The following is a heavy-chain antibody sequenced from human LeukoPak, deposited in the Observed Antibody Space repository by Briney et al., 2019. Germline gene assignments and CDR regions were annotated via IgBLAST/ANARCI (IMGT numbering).Heavy chain of an antibody. J-gene: IGHJ4*02. D-gene: IGHD3-3*01. CDR2: VYQSGSGSS. CDR1: GGSIISSNYY. V-gene: IGHV4-39*01. CDR3: ASTLRFLPYRRFDY. Sequence: PSETLSLTCSVSGGSIISSNYYWGWIRQPPGKGLEWIGSVYQSGSGSSYYNPSLKSRVTIFGDTSKNQFFLRLSSVTAADTAVYYCASTLRFLPYRRFDYWGQGTLVTVPS.